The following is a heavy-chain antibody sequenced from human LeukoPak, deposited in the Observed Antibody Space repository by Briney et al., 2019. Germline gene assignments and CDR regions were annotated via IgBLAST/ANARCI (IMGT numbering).Heavy chain of an antibody. CDR3: ARASRRYSSSSNWFDP. Sequence: ASVKVSCKASGYTFTGYYMHWVRQAPGQGLEWMGWINPNSGGTNYAQKFQGRVTMTRDTSTSTVYMELSSLRSEDTAVYYCARASRRYSSSSNWFDPWGQGTLVTVPS. D-gene: IGHD6-13*01. CDR1: GYTFTGYY. J-gene: IGHJ5*02. V-gene: IGHV1-2*02. CDR2: INPNSGGT.